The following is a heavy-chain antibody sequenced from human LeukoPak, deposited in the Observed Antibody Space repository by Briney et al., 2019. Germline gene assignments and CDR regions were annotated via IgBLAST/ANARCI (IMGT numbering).Heavy chain of an antibody. J-gene: IGHJ4*02. CDR2: IYYSGST. CDR3: ARDARSSWYFDF. V-gene: IGHV4-59*01. CDR1: GGSISSYY. Sequence: PSETLSLTCTVSGGSISSYYWSWIRQPPGKGLEWIGYIYYSGSTNYNPSLKSQVTISVDTSMNQFSLKVSSVTAADTAVYYCARDARSSWYFDFWGQGTLVTVSS. D-gene: IGHD6-13*01.